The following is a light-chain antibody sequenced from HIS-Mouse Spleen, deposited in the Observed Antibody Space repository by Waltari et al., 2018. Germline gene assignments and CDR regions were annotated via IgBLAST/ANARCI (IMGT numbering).Light chain of an antibody. J-gene: IGLJ2*01. CDR3: SSYAGSNNPTV. CDR1: SSDVGGYNY. CDR2: EVS. Sequence: QSALTQPPSASGSPGQSVTISCTGTSSDVGGYNYVPWYQQHPGKAPKLMIYEVSKRPSGVPDRFSGSKSGNTASLTVSGLQAEDEADYYCSSYAGSNNPTVFGGGTKLTVL. V-gene: IGLV2-8*01.